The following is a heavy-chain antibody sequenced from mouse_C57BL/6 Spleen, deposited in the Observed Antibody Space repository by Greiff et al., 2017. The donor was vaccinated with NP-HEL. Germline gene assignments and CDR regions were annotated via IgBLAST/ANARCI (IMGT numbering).Heavy chain of an antibody. D-gene: IGHD2-1*01. Sequence: VQLKESGPGLVQPSQSLSITCTVSGFSLTSYGVHWVRQSPGKGLEWLGVIWSGGSTDYNAAFISRLSISKDNSKSQVFFKMNSLQADDTAIYYCANYGNHWYFDVWGTGTTVTVSS. J-gene: IGHJ1*03. CDR1: GFSLTSYG. CDR2: IWSGGST. CDR3: ANYGNHWYFDV. V-gene: IGHV2-2*01.